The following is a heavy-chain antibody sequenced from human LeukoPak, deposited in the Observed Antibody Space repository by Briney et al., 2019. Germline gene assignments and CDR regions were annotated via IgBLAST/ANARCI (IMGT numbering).Heavy chain of an antibody. D-gene: IGHD3-10*01. Sequence: ASVKVSCKASGYTFTSYGISWVRQAPGQGLEWMGWISAYNRNTNYAQKLQGRVTMTTDTSTSTAYMELRSLRSDDTAVYYCARDLDPLVRGVIYWFDPWGQGTLVTVSS. CDR3: ARDLDPLVRGVIYWFDP. CDR2: ISAYNRNT. CDR1: GYTFTSYG. V-gene: IGHV1-18*01. J-gene: IGHJ5*02.